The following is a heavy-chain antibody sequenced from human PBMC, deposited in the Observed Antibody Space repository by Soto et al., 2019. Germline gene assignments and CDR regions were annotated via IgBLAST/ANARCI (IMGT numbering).Heavy chain of an antibody. CDR3: ARGDCVGGTCYSLAGSFYYYMDV. V-gene: IGHV3-74*01. Sequence: EVQLVESGGGLVQPGGSLRLSCAASGFTFSHYWMYWVRQAPGKGLVWVSRINSDGCVSSYADSVQGRLTISRDNVKNTLYLQMDSLRAEDTAVYYCARGDCVGGTCYSLAGSFYYYMDVWGKGTTVTVFS. J-gene: IGHJ6*03. D-gene: IGHD2-15*01. CDR1: GFTFSHYW. CDR2: INSDGCVS.